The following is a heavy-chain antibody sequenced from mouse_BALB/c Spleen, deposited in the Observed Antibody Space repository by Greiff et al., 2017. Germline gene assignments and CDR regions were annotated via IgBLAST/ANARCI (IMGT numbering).Heavy chain of an antibody. J-gene: IGHJ2*01. CDR3: ARDGYGSSYNY. D-gene: IGHD1-1*01. Sequence: VQLQQSGPGLVKPSQSLSLTCSVTGYSITSGYYWNWIRQFPGNKLEWMGYISYDGSNNYNPSLKNRISITRATSKNQFFLKLNSVTTEDTATYYCARDGYGSSYNYWGQGTTLTVSS. V-gene: IGHV3-6*02. CDR2: ISYDGSN. CDR1: GYSITSGYY.